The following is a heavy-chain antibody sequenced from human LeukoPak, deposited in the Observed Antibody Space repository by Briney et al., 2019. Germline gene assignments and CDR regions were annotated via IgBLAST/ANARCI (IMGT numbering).Heavy chain of an antibody. D-gene: IGHD3-10*01. Sequence: SETLSLTCTVSGGSISSYCWSWIRQPPGKGLEWIGYIYTSGSTNYNPSLKSRVTISVDTSKNQFSLKLSSVTAADTAVYYCARNLWFGELSYDYWGQGTLVTVSS. CDR3: ARNLWFGELSYDY. V-gene: IGHV4-4*09. J-gene: IGHJ4*02. CDR2: IYTSGST. CDR1: GGSISSYC.